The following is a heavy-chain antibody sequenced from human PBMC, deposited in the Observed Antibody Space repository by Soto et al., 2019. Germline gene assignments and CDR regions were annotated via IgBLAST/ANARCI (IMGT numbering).Heavy chain of an antibody. Sequence: SVQVSCKASGDTFSSCAISWVRRAPGKGLEWMGKIIPTFGRTNYAQKFQGRLTISADDSTSTAYMELSSLLSEDTAVYYCARDPLSSFAMDVWGQGTTVTVSS. J-gene: IGHJ6*02. CDR1: GDTFSSCA. CDR3: ARDPLSSFAMDV. D-gene: IGHD3-10*02. CDR2: IIPTFGRT. V-gene: IGHV1-69*13.